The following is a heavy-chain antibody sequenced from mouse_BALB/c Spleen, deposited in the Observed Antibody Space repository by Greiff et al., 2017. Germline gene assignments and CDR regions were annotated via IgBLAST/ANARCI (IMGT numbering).Heavy chain of an antibody. Sequence: VQLKESGAELVRPGSSVKMSCKASGYTFTSYWMHWVKQRPGQGLEWIGAIYPGNSDTSYNQKFKGKAKLTAVTSTSTAYMELSSLTNEDSAVYYCTRITTNYFDYWGQGTTLTVSS. J-gene: IGHJ2*01. CDR2: IYPGNSDT. CDR3: TRITTNYFDY. D-gene: IGHD1-1*01. V-gene: IGHV1-5*01. CDR1: GYTFTSYW.